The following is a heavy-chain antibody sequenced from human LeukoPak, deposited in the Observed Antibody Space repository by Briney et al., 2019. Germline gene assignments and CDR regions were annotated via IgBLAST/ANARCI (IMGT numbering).Heavy chain of an antibody. D-gene: IGHD3-16*02. Sequence: ASVKVSCKASGYTFTGYYMHWVRQAPGQGLEWMGWINPNSGGTNYAQKFQGRVTMTRETPISTGYMEWTRRGSEDTAVYYGASGGDYVWGSYRYVFDYWGQGTLVTVSS. J-gene: IGHJ4*02. CDR2: INPNSGGT. V-gene: IGHV1-2*02. CDR1: GYTFTGYY. CDR3: ASGGDYVWGSYRYVFDY.